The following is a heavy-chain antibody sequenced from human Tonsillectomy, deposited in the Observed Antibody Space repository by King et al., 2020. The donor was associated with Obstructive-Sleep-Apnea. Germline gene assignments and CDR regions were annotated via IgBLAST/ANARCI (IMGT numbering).Heavy chain of an antibody. V-gene: IGHV3-7*01. CDR1: GFIFSSYW. CDR2: INQDGTET. J-gene: IGHJ4*01. D-gene: IGHD6-13*01. Sequence: VQLVESGGGLVQPGGSLRLSCAASGFIFSSYWMSWVRQTPGKRPEWIANINQDGTETYYGDSVQGRFSISRDNAENSLHLQINSLRAEEPALYYCARSSAASPLDYWGQGALVTVSS. CDR3: ARSSAASPLDY.